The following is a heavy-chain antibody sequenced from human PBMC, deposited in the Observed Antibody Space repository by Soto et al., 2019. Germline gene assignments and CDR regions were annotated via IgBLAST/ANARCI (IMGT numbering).Heavy chain of an antibody. CDR2: INHSGST. CDR3: ARVPRFGKLPRNWFDP. D-gene: IGHD3-10*01. J-gene: IGHJ5*02. V-gene: IGHV4-34*01. Sequence: ASETLSLTCAVYGGSFSGYYWSWIRQPPGKGLEWIGEINHSGSTNYNPSLKSRVTISVDTSKNQFSLKLSSVTAADTAVYYCARVPRFGKLPRNWFDPWGQGTLVTVSS. CDR1: GGSFSGYY.